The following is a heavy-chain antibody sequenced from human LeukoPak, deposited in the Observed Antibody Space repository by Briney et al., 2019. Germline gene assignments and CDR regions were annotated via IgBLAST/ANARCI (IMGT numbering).Heavy chain of an antibody. V-gene: IGHV4-61*01. J-gene: IGHJ5*02. CDR1: GGSVSSSSYY. Sequence: SETLSLTCTVSGGSVSSSSYYWSWIRQPPGKGLEWIGYIYYGGGTNYNPSLKSRVTISVDTSKNQFSLNLRSVTAADTAVYYCARDHTAAAGSLHWFDPWGQGTLVTVSS. CDR3: ARDHTAAAGSLHWFDP. CDR2: IYYGGGT. D-gene: IGHD6-13*01.